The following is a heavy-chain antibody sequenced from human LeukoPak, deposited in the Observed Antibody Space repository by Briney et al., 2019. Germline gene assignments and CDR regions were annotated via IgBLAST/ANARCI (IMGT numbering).Heavy chain of an antibody. CDR3: ARGYSSGWYAFDY. CDR2: TYYRSKWYS. D-gene: IGHD6-19*01. Sequence: SQTLSLTCAISGDSVSSNSAARNWIRQSPSRGLEWLGRTYYRSKWYSDYAVSVKSRITINPDTSKNQFSLQLNSVTPEDTAVYYCARGYSSGWYAFDYWGQGTLVTVSS. J-gene: IGHJ4*02. V-gene: IGHV6-1*01. CDR1: GDSVSSNSAA.